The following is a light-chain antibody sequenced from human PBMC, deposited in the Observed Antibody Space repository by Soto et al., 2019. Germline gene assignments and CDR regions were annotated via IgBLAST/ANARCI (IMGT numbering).Light chain of an antibody. Sequence: EIVMTQSPATLSESPGETATLSCRASQSVSSNLAWYQQKPGQAPRLLISGASTRATGIPARFSGSGSGTEFTLTISSLQSEHFAVYYCXQYNNWPRLTFGGGTKVEIK. CDR2: GAS. CDR1: QSVSSN. J-gene: IGKJ4*01. V-gene: IGKV3-15*01. CDR3: XQYNNWPRLT.